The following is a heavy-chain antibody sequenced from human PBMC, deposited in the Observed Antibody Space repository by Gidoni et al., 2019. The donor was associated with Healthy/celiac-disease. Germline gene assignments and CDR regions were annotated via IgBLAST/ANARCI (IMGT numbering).Heavy chain of an antibody. Sequence: QVQLQPWGAGLLKPSETLSLTCAVYGESCSGYYGCWIRQPPGKGLEWIGEINHSGSTNYNPAVKSRVTISVDTSKNQFSLKRSSVTAAETAVYYCARVIGDYWGQGTLVTVSS. CDR2: INHSGST. J-gene: IGHJ4*02. CDR3: ARVIGDY. CDR1: GESCSGYY. V-gene: IGHV4-34*01. D-gene: IGHD1-26*01.